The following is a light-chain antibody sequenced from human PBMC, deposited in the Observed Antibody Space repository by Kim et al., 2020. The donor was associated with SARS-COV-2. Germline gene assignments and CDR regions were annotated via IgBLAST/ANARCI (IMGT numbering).Light chain of an antibody. CDR3: QQYNNWPYT. CDR1: QTVSSN. Sequence: SVSTGARATLSCRASQTVSSNLAWYQQKPGQAPRLLIYGASTRATGIPSRFSGSGSGTEFTLTISSLQSEDFAVYSCQQYNNWPYTFGQGTKLEI. J-gene: IGKJ2*01. CDR2: GAS. V-gene: IGKV3-15*01.